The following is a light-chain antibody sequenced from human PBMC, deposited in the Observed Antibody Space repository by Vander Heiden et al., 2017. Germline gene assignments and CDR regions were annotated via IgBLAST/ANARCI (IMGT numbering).Light chain of an antibody. CDR2: GAS. J-gene: IGKJ4*01. V-gene: IGKV3-20*01. CDR3: QQYASSPLT. Sequence: LVLPQSPGTLSLSPGERATLYCRASRSISSTYLAWYQQRPGQAPRLLISGASNRATGIPDRFSGSGSETDFTLTISTLEPEDFAVYYCQQYASSPLTFGGGTKVDIK. CDR1: RSISSTY.